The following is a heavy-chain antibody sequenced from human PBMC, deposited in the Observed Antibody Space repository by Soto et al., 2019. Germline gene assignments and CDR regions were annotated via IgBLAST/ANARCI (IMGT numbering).Heavy chain of an antibody. Sequence: QVQLVQSGAEVKKPGSSVKVSCKASGGTFSSYAISWVRQAPGQGLEWMGGIIPIFGTANYAQKFQGRVTITADESTSTAYMELSSLRSEDMAVYYCARSLLVVVTANWYFDLWGRGTLVTVSS. CDR2: IIPIFGTA. CDR3: ARSLLVVVTANWYFDL. D-gene: IGHD2-21*02. CDR1: GGTFSSYA. J-gene: IGHJ2*01. V-gene: IGHV1-69*12.